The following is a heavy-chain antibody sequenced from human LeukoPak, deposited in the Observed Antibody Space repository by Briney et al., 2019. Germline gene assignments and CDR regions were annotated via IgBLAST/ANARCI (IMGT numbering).Heavy chain of an antibody. CDR3: ARGRIGSSSYYGMDV. CDR1: GYTFTGYY. Sequence: ASVKVSCKASGYTFTGYYMHWVRQAPGQGLEWMGWINPNSGGTNYAQKFQGRVTMTRDTSISTAYMELSRLRSDDTAVYYCARGRIGSSSYYGMDVWGQGTTVTVSS. V-gene: IGHV1-2*02. D-gene: IGHD3-10*01. CDR2: INPNSGGT. J-gene: IGHJ6*02.